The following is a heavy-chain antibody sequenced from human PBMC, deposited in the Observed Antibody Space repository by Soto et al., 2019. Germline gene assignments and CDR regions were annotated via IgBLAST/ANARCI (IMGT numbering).Heavy chain of an antibody. CDR3: ARDRLRYNWNDFPYYYYGMDV. J-gene: IGHJ6*02. CDR2: ISYDGSNK. D-gene: IGHD1-1*01. Sequence: QVQLVESGGGVVQPGRYQRLSCAASGFTFSSYAMHWVRQAPGKGLEWVAVISYDGSNKYYADSVKGRFTISRDNSKNTLYLQMNSLRAEDTAVYYCARDRLRYNWNDFPYYYYGMDVWGQGTTVTVSS. V-gene: IGHV3-30-3*01. CDR1: GFTFSSYA.